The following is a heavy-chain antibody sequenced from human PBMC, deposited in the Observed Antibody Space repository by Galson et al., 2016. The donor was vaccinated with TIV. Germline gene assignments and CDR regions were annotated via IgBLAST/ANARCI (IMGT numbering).Heavy chain of an antibody. CDR1: GFSLSTPGMC. D-gene: IGHD6-19*01. CDR3: ARSSYWFLEN. V-gene: IGHV2-70*11. J-gene: IGHJ6*02. Sequence: PALVKPTQTLTLTCSFSGFSLSTPGMCVSWIRQPPGKALEWHARIDWEDDKYYSTSLKTRLTISKDTSKNQVVLEVTNLDPVDTATYYCARSSYWFLENWGQGTTVTVSS. CDR2: IDWEDDK.